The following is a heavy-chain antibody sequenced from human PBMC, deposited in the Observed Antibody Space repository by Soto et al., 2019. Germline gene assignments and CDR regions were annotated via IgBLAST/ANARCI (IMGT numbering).Heavy chain of an antibody. D-gene: IGHD4-4*01. CDR2: IWYDGSNK. CDR3: ARSTYSNYVRFDY. V-gene: IGHV3-33*01. CDR1: GFTFSSYG. Sequence: GGSLRLSCAASGFTFSSYGMHWVRQAPGKGLEWVAVIWYDGSNKYYADSVKGRFTISRDNSKNTLYLQMNSLRAEDTAVYYCARSTYSNYVRFDYWGQGTLVTVSS. J-gene: IGHJ4*02.